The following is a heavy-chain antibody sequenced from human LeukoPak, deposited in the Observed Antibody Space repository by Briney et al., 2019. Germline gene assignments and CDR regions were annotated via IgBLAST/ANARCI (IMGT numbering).Heavy chain of an antibody. J-gene: IGHJ4*02. V-gene: IGHV3-21*01. CDR3: ASLGGGSGSSHNPLVDH. CDR1: GFSFSSYS. D-gene: IGHD3-10*01. Sequence: GGSLRLSCAASGFSFSSYSMNWVRQAPGKGLEWVSSVSGGSDYMYYADSVKGRFTISRDNAITSLYLQMNSLRAEDTAVYYCASLGGGSGSSHNPLVDHWGQGTLVTVSS. CDR2: VSGGSDYM.